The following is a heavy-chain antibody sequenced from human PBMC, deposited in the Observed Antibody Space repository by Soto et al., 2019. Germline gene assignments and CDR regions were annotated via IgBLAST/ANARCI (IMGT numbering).Heavy chain of an antibody. D-gene: IGHD3-10*01. CDR2: ISYDGSNK. CDR1: GFTFSSYG. J-gene: IGHJ4*02. CDR3: AKDALGLSPSYFDY. Sequence: QVQLVESGGGVVQPGRSLRLSCAASGFTFSSYGMHWVRQAPGKGLEWVAVISYDGSNKYYADSVKGRFTISRDNSKNTLYLQMNSLRAEDTAVYYCAKDALGLSPSYFDYWGQGTLVTVSS. V-gene: IGHV3-30*18.